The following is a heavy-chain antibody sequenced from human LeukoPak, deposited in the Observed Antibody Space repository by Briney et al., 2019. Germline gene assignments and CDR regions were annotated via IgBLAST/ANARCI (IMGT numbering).Heavy chain of an antibody. CDR2: IDPNSGDT. Sequence: GASVKVSCKASGYTFTAYYIHWVRQAPGQGLEWMGWIDPNSGDTKYVEKFQGRVTMTRDTSFSTAYMALSSLRSDDTAMYYCARATNSWFLLDLDYWGQGNLVTVSS. V-gene: IGHV1-2*02. CDR1: GYTFTAYY. J-gene: IGHJ4*02. CDR3: ARATNSWFLLDLDY. D-gene: IGHD3-22*01.